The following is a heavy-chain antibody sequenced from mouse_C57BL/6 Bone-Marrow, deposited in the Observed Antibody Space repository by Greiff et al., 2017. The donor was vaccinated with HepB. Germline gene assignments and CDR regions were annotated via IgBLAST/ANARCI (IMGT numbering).Heavy chain of an antibody. V-gene: IGHV1-42*01. D-gene: IGHD1-1*01. CDR3: ANYGSSFRGSFDY. CDR2: INPSTGGT. Sequence: VQLQQSGPELVKPGASVKISCKASGYSFTGYYMNWVKQSPEKSLEWIGEINPSTGGTTYNQKFKAKATLTLDKSSSTAYMQLKRLTSEDSAVYYWANYGSSFRGSFDYWGQGTTLTVSS. CDR1: GYSFTGYY. J-gene: IGHJ2*01.